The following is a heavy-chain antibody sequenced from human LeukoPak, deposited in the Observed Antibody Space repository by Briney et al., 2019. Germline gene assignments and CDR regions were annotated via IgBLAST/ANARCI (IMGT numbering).Heavy chain of an antibody. CDR2: IYYSGST. J-gene: IGHJ4*02. CDR3: ARQSISIAAPYFDY. V-gene: IGHV4-39*01. CDR1: GGSISSSSYY. D-gene: IGHD6-6*01. Sequence: ETLXXTCTVSGGSISSSSYYWGWIRQPPGKGLEWIGSIYYSGSTYYNPSLKSRVTISVDTSKNQFSLKLSSVTAADTAVYYCARQSISIAAPYFDYWGQGTLVTVSS.